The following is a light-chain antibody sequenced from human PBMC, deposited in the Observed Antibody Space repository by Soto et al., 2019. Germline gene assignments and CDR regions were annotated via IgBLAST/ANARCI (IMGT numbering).Light chain of an antibody. CDR2: GAS. CDR3: QHYNHWPPGYT. J-gene: IGKJ2*01. CDR1: QSISSN. V-gene: IGKV3-15*01. Sequence: EIVMTQSPATLSVSPGERATLSCRASQSISSNLAWYQQKPGQAPRLLIYGASTRATGVPARFSGSGSGTEFTLTISSLQSEDFAVYYCQHYNHWPPGYTFGQGTKLEIK.